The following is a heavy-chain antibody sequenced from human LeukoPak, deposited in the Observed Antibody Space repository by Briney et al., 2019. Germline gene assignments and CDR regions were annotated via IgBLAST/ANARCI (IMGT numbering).Heavy chain of an antibody. J-gene: IGHJ3*02. D-gene: IGHD3-22*01. CDR2: LSGSGGST. V-gene: IGHV3-23*01. Sequence: PGGSLRLSCAASGFNFDTYAMSWVRQAPGKGLEWVSGLSGSGGSTDYADSVKGRYTISRDNSKNTLYLQMNSLRAEDTAVYYCAKHYPGQTYYDSAFDIWGQGTLVTVSS. CDR3: AKHYPGQTYYDSAFDI. CDR1: GFNFDTYA.